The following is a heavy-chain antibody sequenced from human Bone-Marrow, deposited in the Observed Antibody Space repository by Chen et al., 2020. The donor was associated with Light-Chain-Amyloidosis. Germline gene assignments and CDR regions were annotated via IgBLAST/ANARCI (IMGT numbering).Heavy chain of an antibody. CDR3: ARQYSLNWFDI. CDR1: GYTLTSFV. CDR2: ISTFNVNT. V-gene: IGHV1-18*01. J-gene: IGHJ5*02. D-gene: IGHD2-21*01. Sequence: QVQXVQSGPEMKKPGASLNVSCKASGYTLTSFVLNWVRQAPGQGLEWMGRISTFNVNTNYAQKFQGRVTMSTDASTSTAYLELKKLTFDDTAVYYCARQYSLNWFDIWGQGTLISVSS.